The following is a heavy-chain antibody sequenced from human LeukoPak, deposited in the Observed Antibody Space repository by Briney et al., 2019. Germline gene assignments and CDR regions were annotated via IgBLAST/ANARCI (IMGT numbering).Heavy chain of an antibody. Sequence: PSETLSLTCTVSGGSISSYYWSWIRQPAGKGLEWIGRIYTSGNTNYNPSLKSRVTMSVDTSKNQFSLKLSSVTAADTAVYYCAREPHYYGSGSYYQGFDPWGQGTLVTVSS. D-gene: IGHD3-10*01. J-gene: IGHJ5*02. V-gene: IGHV4-4*07. CDR3: AREPHYYGSGSYYQGFDP. CDR2: IYTSGNT. CDR1: GGSISSYY.